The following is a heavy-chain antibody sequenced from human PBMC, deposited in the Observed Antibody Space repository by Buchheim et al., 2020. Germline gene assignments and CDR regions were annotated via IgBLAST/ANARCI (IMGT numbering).Heavy chain of an antibody. Sequence: QVQLVQSGAEVKRPGASVKVSCTASGYIFNGYYMHWVRKAHGQGLEWMGWINPKSGGTKYAQNFQGRVTLTRDTSISTGYMELSMLAPDDTAVYYCARGHRVSTIVLTLSTFDYWGQGTL. CDR3: ARGHRVSTIVLTLSTFDY. J-gene: IGHJ4*01. D-gene: IGHD5/OR15-5a*01. CDR2: INPKSGGT. CDR1: GYIFNGYY. V-gene: IGHV1-2*02.